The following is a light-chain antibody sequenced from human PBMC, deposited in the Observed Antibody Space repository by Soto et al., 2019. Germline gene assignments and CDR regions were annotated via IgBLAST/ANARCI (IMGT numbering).Light chain of an antibody. V-gene: IGLV2-8*01. CDR3: SSYAGSNNLGV. Sequence: QSALTQPPSASGSPGQSVTISCTGTSSDVGGYNYVSWYQQHPGKAPKLMIYEVSKRPSGVPDRFSGSKSGNTASLTVSGPQAEEGADYYCSSYAGSNNLGVFGGGTKLPVL. J-gene: IGLJ2*01. CDR2: EVS. CDR1: SSDVGGYNY.